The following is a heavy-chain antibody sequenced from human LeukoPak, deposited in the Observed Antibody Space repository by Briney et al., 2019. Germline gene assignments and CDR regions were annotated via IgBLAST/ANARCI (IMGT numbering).Heavy chain of an antibody. Sequence: GGSLRLYCAASGFSFGSYWMSWVRQAPGKGLEWMANIKQDGSQKYYVDSVKGRFTISRDNAENSLFLQMNSLRPEDTAVYYCARDRDSNWYPFLDSWGQGTLVIVS. CDR2: IKQDGSQK. D-gene: IGHD6-13*01. V-gene: IGHV3-7*03. CDR1: GFSFGSYW. CDR3: ARDRDSNWYPFLDS. J-gene: IGHJ4*02.